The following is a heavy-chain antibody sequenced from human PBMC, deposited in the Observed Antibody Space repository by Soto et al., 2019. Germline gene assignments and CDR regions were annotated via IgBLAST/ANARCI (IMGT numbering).Heavy chain of an antibody. CDR3: ARRGRITIFGVTTTTAIDY. D-gene: IGHD3-3*01. J-gene: IGHJ4*02. CDR2: INHSGST. Sequence: SETLSLTCAVYGGSFSGYYWSWIRQPPGKGLEWIGEINHSGSTNYNPSLKSRVTISVDTSKNQFSLKLSSVTAADTAVYYCARRGRITIFGVTTTTAIDYWGQGTLVTVSS. V-gene: IGHV4-34*01. CDR1: GGSFSGYY.